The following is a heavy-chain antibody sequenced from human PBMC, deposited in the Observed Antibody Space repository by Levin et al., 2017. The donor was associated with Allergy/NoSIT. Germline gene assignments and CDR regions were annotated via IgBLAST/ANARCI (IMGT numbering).Heavy chain of an antibody. CDR1: GGSISSYY. J-gene: IGHJ3*02. CDR3: ARREWLVTSHAFDI. CDR2: IYYSGST. Sequence: PSETLSLTCTVSGGSISSYYWSWIRQPPGKGLEWIGYIYYSGSTNYNPSLKSRVTISVDTSKNQFSLKLSSVTAADTAVYYCARREWLVTSHAFDIWGQGTMVTVSS. D-gene: IGHD6-19*01. V-gene: IGHV4-59*08.